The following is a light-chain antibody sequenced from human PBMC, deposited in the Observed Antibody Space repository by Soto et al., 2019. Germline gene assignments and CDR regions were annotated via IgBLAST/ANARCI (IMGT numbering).Light chain of an antibody. Sequence: QSVLTQSPSESATPGQRVTISCSGSGSNIGTHAVNWYQHVPGTAPTLLIFRNHQRPSGVPDRFSGSKSGTSASLAISGPQSEDEADYYCASWDDSLRAVVFGGGTKVTVL. J-gene: IGLJ2*01. V-gene: IGLV1-44*01. CDR2: RNH. CDR3: ASWDDSLRAVV. CDR1: GSNIGTHA.